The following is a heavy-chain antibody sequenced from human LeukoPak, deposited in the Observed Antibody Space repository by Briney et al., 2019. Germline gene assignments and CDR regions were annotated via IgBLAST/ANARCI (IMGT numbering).Heavy chain of an antibody. Sequence: SETLSLTCAVYGGSFSGYYWSWIRQPPGKGLEWIGEINHSGSTNYNPSLKSRVTISVDTSKIQFSLKLSSDCARHVGEGGFGESLLYSYYFYMDVWGKGTTVTISS. CDR2: INHSGST. CDR1: GGSFSGYY. J-gene: IGHJ6*03. V-gene: IGHV4-34*01. CDR3: GESLLYSYYFYMDV. D-gene: IGHD3-10*01.